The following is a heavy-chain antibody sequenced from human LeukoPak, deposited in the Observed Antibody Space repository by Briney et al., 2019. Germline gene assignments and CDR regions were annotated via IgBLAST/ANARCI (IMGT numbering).Heavy chain of an antibody. J-gene: IGHJ4*02. CDR2: IYYSGIT. D-gene: IGHD4-23*01. CDR3: AGDSYGGLN. V-gene: IGHV4-59*01. Sequence: PSETLSLTCTVSGGSIGSYYWSWIRQPPGKGLEWIGYIYYSGITNYNPSLKSRVTMSVDTSKNQFSLKLSSVTAADTAVYYCAGDSYGGLNWGQGTLVTVSS. CDR1: GGSIGSYY.